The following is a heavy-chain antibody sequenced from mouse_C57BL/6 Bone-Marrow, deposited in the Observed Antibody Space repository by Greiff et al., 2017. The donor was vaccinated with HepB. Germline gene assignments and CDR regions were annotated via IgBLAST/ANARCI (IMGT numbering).Heavy chain of an antibody. CDR2: INPNNGGT. D-gene: IGHD1-1*01. J-gene: IGHJ3*01. CDR1: GYTFTDYY. CDR3: ARTPPAYYYGSSAWFAY. V-gene: IGHV1-26*01. Sequence: EVQLQQSGPELVKPGASVKISCKASGYTFTDYYMNWVKQSHGKSLEWIGDINPNNGGTSYNQKFKGKATLTVDKSSSTAYMELRSLTSEDSAVYYCARTPPAYYYGSSAWFAYWGQGTLVTVSA.